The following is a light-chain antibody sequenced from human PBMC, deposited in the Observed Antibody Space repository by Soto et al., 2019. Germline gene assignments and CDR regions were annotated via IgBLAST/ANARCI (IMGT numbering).Light chain of an antibody. V-gene: IGKV3-20*01. J-gene: IGKJ1*01. CDR2: GAS. CDR1: QSVSNNY. CDR3: QQYGSSGT. Sequence: EIVLKRSPGTLSLSPGERATLSCRASQSVSNNYLAWYQQTPGQAPRILIYGASNRATGIPDRFSGSGSGTDFTLTISRLEPEDVAVYYCQQYGSSGTLGQGTKVDIK.